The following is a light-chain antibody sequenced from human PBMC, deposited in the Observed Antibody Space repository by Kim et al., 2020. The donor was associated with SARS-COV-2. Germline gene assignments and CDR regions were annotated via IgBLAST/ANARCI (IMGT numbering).Light chain of an antibody. V-gene: IGLV3-1*01. CDR3: HALYIITVV. J-gene: IGLJ2*01. CDR2: QDN. Sequence: YQQKPGQYPVLVLYQDNKRPSGIPDRFSGSNSGNTATLTIIGTQAMDEADYYCHALYIITVVFGG.